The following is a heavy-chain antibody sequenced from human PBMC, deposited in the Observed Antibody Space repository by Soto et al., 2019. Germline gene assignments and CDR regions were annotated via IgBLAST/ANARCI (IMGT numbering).Heavy chain of an antibody. D-gene: IGHD3-10*01. J-gene: IGHJ6*02. Sequence: QVQLVQSGAEVKKPGSSVKVSCKASGGTFSSYTISWVRQAPGQGLEWMGRIIPILGIANYAQKFQGRVTITADKSTSTAYMELSSLRSDDTAVYYCAITTVRGNYYYYGMDVWGQGTAVTVSS. V-gene: IGHV1-69*02. CDR1: GGTFSSYT. CDR3: AITTVRGNYYYYGMDV. CDR2: IIPILGIA.